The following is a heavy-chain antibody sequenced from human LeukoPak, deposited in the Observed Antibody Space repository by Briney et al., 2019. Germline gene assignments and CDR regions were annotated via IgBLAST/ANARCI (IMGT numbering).Heavy chain of an antibody. Sequence: ASVKVSYYASGYTFSSYYILWVRQAPGQGLEWMGIINPSGGRTSYTQNFQGRVAVTRDTSTSTIYMDLSSLTSEDTAVYYYAGTAGYSYGRIEYWGPGTLVTVSS. D-gene: IGHD5-18*01. J-gene: IGHJ4*02. CDR3: AGTAGYSYGRIEY. CDR2: INPSGGRT. V-gene: IGHV1-46*01. CDR1: GYTFSSYY.